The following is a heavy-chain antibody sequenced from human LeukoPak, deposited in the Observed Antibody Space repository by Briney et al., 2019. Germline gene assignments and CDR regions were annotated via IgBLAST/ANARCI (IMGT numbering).Heavy chain of an antibody. CDR2: FDPEDGET. V-gene: IGHV1-24*01. D-gene: IGHD5-12*01. CDR3: ATAPQIYSGYDFDY. Sequence: GASVKVSCKVSGHTLTELSMHWVRQAPGKGLEWMGGFDPEDGETIYAQKFQGRVTMTEDTSTDTAYMELSSLRSEDTAVYYCATAPQIYSGYDFDYWGQGTLVTVSS. CDR1: GHTLTELS. J-gene: IGHJ4*02.